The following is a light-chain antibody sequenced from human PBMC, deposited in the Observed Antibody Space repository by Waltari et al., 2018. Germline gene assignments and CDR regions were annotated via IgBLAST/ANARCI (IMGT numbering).Light chain of an antibody. J-gene: IGKJ4*01. Sequence: EIVLTQSPATLSLSPGERATLSCRASQSVSNNLAWYQQKPGQAPRLLIYDVSSRATGIPARISARGAGTDFTLTISSLEPEDSAVYYCQQRTSWPPGLSFGGGTNVEIK. CDR1: QSVSNN. V-gene: IGKV3-11*01. CDR2: DVS. CDR3: QQRTSWPPGLS.